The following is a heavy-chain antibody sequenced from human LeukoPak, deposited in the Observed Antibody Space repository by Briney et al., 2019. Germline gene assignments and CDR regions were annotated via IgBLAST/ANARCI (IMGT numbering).Heavy chain of an antibody. CDR3: ARGLVVLAATSWAFDI. CDR1: GYTFTTYD. CDR2: MNPNSGNT. D-gene: IGHD2-15*01. V-gene: IGHV1-8*01. J-gene: IGHJ3*02. Sequence: GASVKVSCKASGYTFTTYDINWVRQPTGQGLEWMGWMNPNSGNTGYAQKFQGRVTMTRNTSISTAYMELSSLRSEDTAVYYCARGLVVLAATSWAFDIWGHGTMVTVSS.